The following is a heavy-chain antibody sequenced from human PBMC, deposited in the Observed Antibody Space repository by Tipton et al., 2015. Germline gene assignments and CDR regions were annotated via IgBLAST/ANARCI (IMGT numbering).Heavy chain of an antibody. Sequence: SLRLSCAASGFTFSSYSMNWVRQAPGKGLEWVSSISSSSSFIYYADSVKGRFTISRDNAKNSLYLQMNSLRAEDTALYYCAKDGSSGWQDTVYYYYGMDVWGQGTTVTVSS. CDR1: GFTFSSYS. CDR3: AKDGSSGWQDTVYYYYGMDV. V-gene: IGHV3-21*04. CDR2: ISSSSSFI. D-gene: IGHD6-19*01. J-gene: IGHJ6*02.